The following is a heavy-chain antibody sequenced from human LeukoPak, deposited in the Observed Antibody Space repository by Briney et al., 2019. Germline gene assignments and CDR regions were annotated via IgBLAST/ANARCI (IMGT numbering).Heavy chain of an antibody. CDR1: GFTFSSYA. D-gene: IGHD3-9*01. Sequence: GGFLRLSCAASGFTFSSYAMSWVRQAPGKGLEWVSAISGSGGSTYYADSVKGRFTISRDNSKNTLYLQMNSLRAEDTAVYYCAKDPQYYDVLTGYPAFDYWGQGTLVTVSS. J-gene: IGHJ4*02. V-gene: IGHV3-23*01. CDR3: AKDPQYYDVLTGYPAFDY. CDR2: ISGSGGST.